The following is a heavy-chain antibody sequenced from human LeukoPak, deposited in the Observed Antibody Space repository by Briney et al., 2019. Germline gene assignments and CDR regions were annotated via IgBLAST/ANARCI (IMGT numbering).Heavy chain of an antibody. CDR2: IRYDGSNK. CDR1: GFSFSNYG. J-gene: IGHJ4*02. CDR3: AKARAATTFLVDY. Sequence: AGGSLRLSCEASGFSFSNYGMHWVRQAPGKGLEWVAFIRYDGSNKNYADSVKGRFTISRDNSKKTLYLEMNSLRAEDTAVYYCAKARAATTFLVDYWGQGTLVTVSS. V-gene: IGHV3-30*02. D-gene: IGHD1/OR15-1a*01.